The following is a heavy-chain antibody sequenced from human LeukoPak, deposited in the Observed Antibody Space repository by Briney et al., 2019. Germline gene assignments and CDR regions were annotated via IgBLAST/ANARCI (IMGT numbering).Heavy chain of an antibody. CDR1: GFTFNRYN. V-gene: IGHV3-21*01. D-gene: IGHD6-19*01. J-gene: IGHJ4*02. Sequence: GWSLRLSCAASGFTFNRYNMNWVRRAPGKGLEGVSSISTSSSYIYYADSVRGRFTISRDNAKNSPYLQMNGLRAEDTAVYYCAKDRIGGAVAGTDYWGQGTLVTVSS. CDR3: AKDRIGGAVAGTDY. CDR2: ISTSSSYI.